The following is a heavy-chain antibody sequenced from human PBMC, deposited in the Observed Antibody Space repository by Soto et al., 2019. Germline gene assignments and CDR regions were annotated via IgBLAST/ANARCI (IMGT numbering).Heavy chain of an antibody. Sequence: PGGSLRLSCAASGFTFSSYGMHWVRQAPDKGLEWVAVISYDGSNKYYADSVKGRFTISRDNSKNTLYLQMNSLRAEDTAVYYCAKVVVVAAPFGWFDPWGQGTLVTVSS. CDR1: GFTFSSYG. D-gene: IGHD2-15*01. J-gene: IGHJ5*02. V-gene: IGHV3-30*18. CDR2: ISYDGSNK. CDR3: AKVVVVAAPFGWFDP.